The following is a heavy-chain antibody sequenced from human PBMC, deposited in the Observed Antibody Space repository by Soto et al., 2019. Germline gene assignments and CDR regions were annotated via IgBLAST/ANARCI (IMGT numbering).Heavy chain of an antibody. D-gene: IGHD3-9*01. J-gene: IGHJ5*02. CDR2: IYYTGRT. CDR1: GGSITSGAYY. Sequence: SETLSLTCTVSGGSITSGAYYWGWIRQSPVKGLEWIGSIYYTGRTYDNPSLKSRVTISVDTSKNQFSLKLSSVTAADTAVYYCARTDILTSKNWFDPWGQGTLVNVSS. V-gene: IGHV4-39*01. CDR3: ARTDILTSKNWFDP.